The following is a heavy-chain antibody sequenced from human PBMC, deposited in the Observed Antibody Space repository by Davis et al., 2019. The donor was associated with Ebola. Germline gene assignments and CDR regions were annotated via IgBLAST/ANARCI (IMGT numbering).Heavy chain of an antibody. CDR2: IYYSGST. CDR3: ARGGIAVAGPDY. V-gene: IGHV4-59*01. CDR1: GCSISSYY. D-gene: IGHD6-19*01. J-gene: IGHJ4*02. Sequence: SETLSLTCTVSGCSISSYYWSWIRQPPGKGLEWIGYIYYSGSTNYNPSLKSRVTISVDTSKNQFSLKLSSVTAADTAVYYCARGGIAVAGPDYWGQGTLVTVSS.